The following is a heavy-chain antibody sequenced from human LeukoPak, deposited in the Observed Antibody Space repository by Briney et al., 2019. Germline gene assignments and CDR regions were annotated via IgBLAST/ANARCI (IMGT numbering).Heavy chain of an antibody. CDR1: GGSINSSNYY. CDR3: ANQNNAFDL. CDR2: IYYSGST. Sequence: SETLSLTRTVSGGSINSSNYYWGWIRQPPGKGLEWIGSIYYSGSTYYNPSLRSRVTISVDTSKNQFSLRLTSVTAADTAVYYCANQNNAFDLWGQGTMVTVSS. V-gene: IGHV4-39*01. J-gene: IGHJ3*01.